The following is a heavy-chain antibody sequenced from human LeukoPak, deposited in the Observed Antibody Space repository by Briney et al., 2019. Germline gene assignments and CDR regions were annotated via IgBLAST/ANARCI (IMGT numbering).Heavy chain of an antibody. CDR2: ISSNGGST. Sequence: PGGSLRLSCAASGFTFSSYAMHWVRQAPGKGLEYVSAISSNGGSTYYANSVKGRFTISRDNSKNTLYLQMGSLRAEDMAVYYCARSFIAALNRFDPWGQGTLVTVSS. V-gene: IGHV3-64*01. CDR1: GFTFSSYA. J-gene: IGHJ5*02. CDR3: ARSFIAALNRFDP. D-gene: IGHD6-13*01.